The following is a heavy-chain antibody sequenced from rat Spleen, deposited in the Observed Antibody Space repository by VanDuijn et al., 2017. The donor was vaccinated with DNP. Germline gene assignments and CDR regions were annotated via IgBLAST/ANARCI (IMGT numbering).Heavy chain of an antibody. V-gene: IGHV3-3*01. CDR3: ARYGSVALDY. D-gene: IGHD1-7*01. CDR1: GYSITSSYR. Sequence: EVQLQESGPGLVKPSQSLSLTCSVTGYSITSSYRWNWIRKFPGNKLEWMGYINSAGSTNYNPSLKSRISITRDTSKNQFFLQLNSVTTEDTATYYCARYGSVALDYWGQGVMVTVSS. J-gene: IGHJ2*01. CDR2: INSAGST.